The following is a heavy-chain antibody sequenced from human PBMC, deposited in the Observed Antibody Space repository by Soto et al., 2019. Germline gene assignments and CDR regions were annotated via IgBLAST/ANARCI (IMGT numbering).Heavy chain of an antibody. CDR3: AKDLFGGSGWYSAFDI. Sequence: GGSLRLSCAASGFTFSSYAMSWVRQAPGKGLEWVSAISGSGGSTYYADSVKGRFTISRDNSKNTLYLQMNSLRAEDTAVYYCAKDLFGGSGWYSAFDIWGQGTMVTVSS. CDR2: ISGSGGST. CDR1: GFTFSSYA. V-gene: IGHV3-23*01. D-gene: IGHD6-19*01. J-gene: IGHJ3*02.